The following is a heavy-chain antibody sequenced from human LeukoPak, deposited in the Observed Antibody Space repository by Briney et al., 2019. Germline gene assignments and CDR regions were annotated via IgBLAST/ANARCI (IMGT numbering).Heavy chain of an antibody. J-gene: IGHJ6*03. CDR2: MNPNSGNT. D-gene: IGHD2-2*01. CDR3: ARSCSSTSCYDYYYYMDV. CDR1: GYTFTGYY. Sequence: RASVKVSCKTSGYTFTGYYMHWVRQAPGQGLEWMGWMNPNSGNTGYAQKFQGRVTMTRNTSISTAYMELSSLRSEDTAVYYCARSCSSTSCYDYYYYMDVWGKGTTVTISS. V-gene: IGHV1-8*02.